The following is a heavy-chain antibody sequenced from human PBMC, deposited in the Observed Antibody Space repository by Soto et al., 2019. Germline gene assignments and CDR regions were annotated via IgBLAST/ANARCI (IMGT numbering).Heavy chain of an antibody. CDR1: CDSISSSSYY. CDR3: ARHPRSTTVTTGNWFDP. Sequence: PSETLSLTCTVSCDSISSSSYYWGWIRQPPGKGLEWIGSIYYSGSTYYNPSLKSRVTISVDTSKNQFSLKLSSVTAADTAVYYCARHPRSTTVTTGNWFDPWGQGTLVTVSS. J-gene: IGHJ5*02. CDR2: IYYSGST. V-gene: IGHV4-39*01. D-gene: IGHD4-4*01.